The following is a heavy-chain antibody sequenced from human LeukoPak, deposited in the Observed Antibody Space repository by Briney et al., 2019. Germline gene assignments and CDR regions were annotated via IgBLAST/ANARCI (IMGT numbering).Heavy chain of an antibody. CDR3: ARTPRGYSYGHYFDY. J-gene: IGHJ4*02. D-gene: IGHD5-18*01. CDR1: GYSISSGYY. V-gene: IGHV4-61*01. Sequence: SETLSLTCTVSGYSISSGYYWSWIRQPPGKGLEWIAYIYSSGSTKYNPFLKSRVTISVDTSKNQFSLKLSSVTAADTAVYYCARTPRGYSYGHYFDYWGQGTLVTVSS. CDR2: IYSSGST.